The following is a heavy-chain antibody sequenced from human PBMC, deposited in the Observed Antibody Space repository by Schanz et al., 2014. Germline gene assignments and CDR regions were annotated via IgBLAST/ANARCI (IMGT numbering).Heavy chain of an antibody. D-gene: IGHD3-22*01. J-gene: IGHJ4*02. Sequence: EVQLLESGGGLVQPGGSLRLSCAASGFGFSSYSMNWVRQAPGKGLEWVSYVSSSSSYTHYADSVKGRFTISRDNAKNSLYLQMNSLRAEDTAVYYCARPPHDSSGYYPFDYWGQGTLVTVSS. CDR2: VSSSSSYT. V-gene: IGHV3-48*04. CDR3: ARPPHDSSGYYPFDY. CDR1: GFGFSSYS.